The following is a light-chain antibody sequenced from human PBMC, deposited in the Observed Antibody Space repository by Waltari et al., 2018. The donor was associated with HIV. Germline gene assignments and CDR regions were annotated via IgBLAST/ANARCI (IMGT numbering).Light chain of an antibody. CDR2: GAS. CDR3: QQF. V-gene: IGKV3-15*01. CDR1: QSVSSN. Sequence: EIVMTQSPATLSVSPGERATLSCRASQSVSSNLAWYQQKPGQAPRLLIYGASTRATGIPARFSGSGSGTEFTLTISSLQSEDFAVYYCQQFFGQGTKLEIK. J-gene: IGKJ2*01.